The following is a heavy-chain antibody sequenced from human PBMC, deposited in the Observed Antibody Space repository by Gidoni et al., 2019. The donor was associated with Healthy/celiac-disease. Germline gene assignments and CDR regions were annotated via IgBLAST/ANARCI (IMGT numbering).Heavy chain of an antibody. J-gene: IGHJ4*02. CDR3: ARGSFRESWLDYCFAY. CDR2: IWYDGSKI. D-gene: IGHD6-13*01. CDR1: GITFSSYG. V-gene: IGHV3-33*08. Sequence: VQLVESGGGLVQAWRSLGTLCDAPGITFSSYGRDWVRQAPGNGLEWMAVIWYDGSKIYYAESVKRRFTISRDNSTNTMYLTMNSLRAEDSAVYYCARGSFRESWLDYCFAYWGQGPLVTVSS.